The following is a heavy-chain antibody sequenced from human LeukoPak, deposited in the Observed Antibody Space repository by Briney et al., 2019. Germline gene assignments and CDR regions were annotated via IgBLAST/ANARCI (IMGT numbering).Heavy chain of an antibody. J-gene: IGHJ4*02. CDR2: IYYSGST. CDR1: GGSLSSYY. Sequence: SETLSLTCTVSGGSLSSYYWSWIRQPPGKGLEWIGYIYYSGSTNYNPSLKSRVTISVDTSKNQFSLKLSSVTAADTAVYYCARGVFGVVIIGDYFALDYWGQGTLVTVSS. V-gene: IGHV4-59*01. D-gene: IGHD3-3*01. CDR3: ARGVFGVVIIGDYFALDY.